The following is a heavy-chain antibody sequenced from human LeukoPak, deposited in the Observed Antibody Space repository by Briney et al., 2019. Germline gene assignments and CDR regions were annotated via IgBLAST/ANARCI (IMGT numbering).Heavy chain of an antibody. CDR3: ARGLQGGFDP. V-gene: IGHV3-13*01. Sequence: PGGSLRLSCAASGFTFSSYDMHWVRQATGKGLEWVLGISTSGDTYYPGSVKGRFTISRENAKNSLYLQMNSLRAGDTAVYYCARGLQGGFDPWGQGTLVTVSS. CDR2: ISTSGDT. D-gene: IGHD3-16*01. CDR1: GFTFSSYD. J-gene: IGHJ5*02.